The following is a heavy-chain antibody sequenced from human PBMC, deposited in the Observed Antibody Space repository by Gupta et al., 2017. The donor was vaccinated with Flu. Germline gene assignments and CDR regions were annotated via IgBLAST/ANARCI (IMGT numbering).Heavy chain of an antibody. CDR2: IKEDGIAK. Sequence: WVRQAPVKGLEWVANIKEDGIAKNYGDSVNCRFTVSRYNAQNSLYLQMNSLRVEDTGIYYCTRDAAYDKFDYCGQLTLVTVSS. D-gene: IGHD3-16*01. J-gene: IGHJ4*02. V-gene: IGHV3-7*01. CDR3: TRDAAYDKFDY.